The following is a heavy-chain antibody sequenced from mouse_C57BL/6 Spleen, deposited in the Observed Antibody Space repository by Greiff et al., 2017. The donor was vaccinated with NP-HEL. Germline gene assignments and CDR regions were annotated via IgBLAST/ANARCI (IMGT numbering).Heavy chain of an antibody. CDR3: ARQKGSSYAMDY. CDR1: GFTFSDYY. D-gene: IGHD1-1*01. CDR2: ISNGGGST. J-gene: IGHJ4*01. Sequence: EVKLMESGGGLVQPGGSLKLSCAASGFTFSDYYMYWVRQTPEKRLEWVAYISNGGGSTYYPDTVKGRFTISRDNAKNTLYLQMSRLKSEDTAMYYCARQKGSSYAMDYWGQGTSVTVSS. V-gene: IGHV5-12*01.